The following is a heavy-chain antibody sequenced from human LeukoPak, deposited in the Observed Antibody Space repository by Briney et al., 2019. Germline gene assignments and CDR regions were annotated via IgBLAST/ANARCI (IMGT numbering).Heavy chain of an antibody. V-gene: IGHV3-7*01. D-gene: IGHD7-27*01. CDR1: GFSFNYYW. J-gene: IGHJ6*02. CDR2: MHQDGSAK. Sequence: EPGGALRLSCAASGFSFNYYWMNWVRQAPGKGLEWVANMHQDGSAKGYVDSVKGRFTISRDNARTTLYLQVSSLRPADTAAYSSATSTHWVAGDVWGQGTTVTVSS. CDR3: ATSTHWVAGDV.